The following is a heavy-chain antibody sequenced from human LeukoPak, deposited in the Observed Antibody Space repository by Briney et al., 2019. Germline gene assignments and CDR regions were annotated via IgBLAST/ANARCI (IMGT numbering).Heavy chain of an antibody. CDR2: ISHSGST. D-gene: IGHD3-10*01. V-gene: IGHV4-34*01. Sequence: SETLSLTCAVYGGSFSDYFWSWIRQPPGKGLEWTGEISHSGSTTYNPSLKSRVTISVDTSKNQFSLKLSSVTAADTAVCYCARVRRQYYGSGSSKYYFDYWGQGTLVTVSS. CDR1: GGSFSDYF. J-gene: IGHJ4*02. CDR3: ARVRRQYYGSGSSKYYFDY.